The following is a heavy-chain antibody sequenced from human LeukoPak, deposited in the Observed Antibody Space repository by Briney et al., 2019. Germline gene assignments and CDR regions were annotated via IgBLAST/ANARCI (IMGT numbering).Heavy chain of an antibody. CDR3: AKGDSGSYYKDPYYFDY. CDR2: ISGSGGST. J-gene: IGHJ4*02. Sequence: GPSLRLSCAAAGFTFTSYAMSWVRQAPGKGLEWVSAISGSGGSTYYADSVKGRFTISRDNSKNTLYLQMNSLRAEDTAVYYCAKGDSGSYYKDPYYFDYWGQGTLVTVSS. CDR1: GFTFTSYA. D-gene: IGHD1-26*01. V-gene: IGHV3-23*01.